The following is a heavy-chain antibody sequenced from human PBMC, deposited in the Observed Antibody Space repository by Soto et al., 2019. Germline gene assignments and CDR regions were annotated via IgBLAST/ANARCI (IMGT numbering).Heavy chain of an antibody. J-gene: IGHJ3*02. CDR3: ARPTSVGYSIYDAFDI. CDR1: GFTFSSYG. V-gene: IGHV3-33*01. CDR2: IWYDGSNK. Sequence: HPGGSLRLSCAASGFTFSSYGMHWVRQAPGKGLEWVAVIWYDGSNKYYADSVKGRFTISRDNSKNTLYLQMNSLRAEDTAVYYCARPTSVGYSIYDAFDIWGQGTMVTVSS. D-gene: IGHD6-13*01.